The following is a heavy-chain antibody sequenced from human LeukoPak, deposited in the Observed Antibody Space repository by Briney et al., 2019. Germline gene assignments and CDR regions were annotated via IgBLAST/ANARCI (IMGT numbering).Heavy chain of an antibody. CDR2: IYYSGST. V-gene: IGHV4-59*08. J-gene: IGHJ4*02. CDR1: GGSISSYY. D-gene: IGHD5-24*01. CDR3: ARLRDGYNIDY. Sequence: SETLSLTCTVSGGSISSYYWNWIRQPPGKELEWIGYIYYSGSTNYSPSLKSRVTISVDTSKNQFSLKLSSVTAADTAVYYCARLRDGYNIDYWGQGTLVTVSS.